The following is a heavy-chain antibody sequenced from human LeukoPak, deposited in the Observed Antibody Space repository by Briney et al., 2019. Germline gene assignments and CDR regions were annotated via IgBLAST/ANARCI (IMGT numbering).Heavy chain of an antibody. D-gene: IGHD5-18*01. CDR2: IKQDGSGT. J-gene: IGHJ4*02. CDR1: GFTFSNYW. Sequence: QPGGSLRISCVASGFTFSNYWMHWVRQAPGKGLEWVANIKQDGSGTYYVDSVKGRFTISRDNAKNSLYLQMKSLRVEDTAVYYCARGGYSYGYGFDYWGQGTLVTVSS. CDR3: ARGGYSYGYGFDY. V-gene: IGHV3-7*03.